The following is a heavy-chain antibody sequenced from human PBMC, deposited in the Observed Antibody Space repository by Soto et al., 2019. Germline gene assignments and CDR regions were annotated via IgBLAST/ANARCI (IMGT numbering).Heavy chain of an antibody. CDR1: GGSISSGGYS. J-gene: IGHJ4*02. CDR2: IYHSGST. D-gene: IGHD3-10*01. V-gene: IGHV4-30-2*01. CDR3: ARGPPVLLWFGDPSHYYFDY. Sequence: SETLSLTCAVSGGSISSGGYSWSWIRQPPGKGLEWIGYIYHSGSTYYNPSLKSRVTISVDRSKNQFSLKLSSVTAADTAVYYCARGPPVLLWFGDPSHYYFDYWGQGTLVTVSS.